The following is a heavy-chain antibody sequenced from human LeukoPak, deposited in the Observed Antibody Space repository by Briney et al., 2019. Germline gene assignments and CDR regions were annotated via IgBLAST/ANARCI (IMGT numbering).Heavy chain of an antibody. CDR2: ISSSGSTI. CDR3: ARDLLDYYDSSGYYTYYYGMDV. V-gene: IGHV3-48*03. J-gene: IGHJ6*02. CDR1: GFTFSSYE. D-gene: IGHD3-22*01. Sequence: GGSLRLSCAASGFTFSSYEMNWVRQAPGKGLEWVSYISSSGSTIYYADSVKGRFTISRDNAKNSLYLQMNSLRAEDTAVCYCARDLLDYYDSSGYYTYYYGMDVWGQGTTVTVSS.